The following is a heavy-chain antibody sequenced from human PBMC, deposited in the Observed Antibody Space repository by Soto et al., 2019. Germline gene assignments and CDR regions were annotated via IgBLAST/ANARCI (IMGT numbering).Heavy chain of an antibody. J-gene: IGHJ6*02. CDR2: INPSGGST. CDR3: ARRQEYYDFWSCPTSLNSGMDG. V-gene: IGHV1-46*01. Sequence: ASVKVSCKASGYTFTSYYMHWVRQAPGQGLEWMGIINPSGGSTSYAQKFQGRVTMTRDTSTSTVYMELSSLRSEDTAVYYCARRQEYYDFWSCPTSLNSGMDGWGQGTTVTVSS. D-gene: IGHD3-3*01. CDR1: GYTFTSYY.